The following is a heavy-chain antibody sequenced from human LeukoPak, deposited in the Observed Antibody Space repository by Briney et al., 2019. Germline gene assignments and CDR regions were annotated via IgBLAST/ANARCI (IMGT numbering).Heavy chain of an antibody. D-gene: IGHD6-13*01. J-gene: IGHJ4*02. V-gene: IGHV3-74*01. Sequence: GGSLRLSCAASGFTFSSYWMHWVRQAPGKGLVGVSRINSDGRSTNYADSVKGRFTISRDNAKNTLYLQMNSLRAEDTAVYYCARGGSSSWDYFDYWGQGTLVTVSS. CDR2: INSDGRST. CDR1: GFTFSSYW. CDR3: ARGGSSSWDYFDY.